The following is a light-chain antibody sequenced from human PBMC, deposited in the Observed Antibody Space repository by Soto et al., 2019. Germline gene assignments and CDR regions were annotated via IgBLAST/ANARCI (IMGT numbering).Light chain of an antibody. Sequence: IVLTQSPATLSLSPGERATLSCRASQSIGDRLAWYQQTPGQAPRLLIYDASYRATGIPARFSGSGSGTDFTLIFSRLEPADFAFYSCQHRTNCRPGAPFGGGTKVEI. V-gene: IGKV3-11*01. CDR1: QSIGDR. J-gene: IGKJ4*01. CDR3: QHRTNCRPGAP. CDR2: DAS.